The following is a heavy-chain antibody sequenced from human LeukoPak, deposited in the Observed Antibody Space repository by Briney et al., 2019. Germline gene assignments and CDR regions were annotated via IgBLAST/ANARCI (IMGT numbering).Heavy chain of an antibody. J-gene: IGHJ1*01. D-gene: IGHD6-13*01. CDR3: ARDLDSSWTGYFQP. V-gene: IGHV1-2*02. CDR2: VNPNDGGT. Sequence: ASVKVSCKASGSTFTGYYIHWVRQAPGHGLEWMGWVNPNDGGTNYAQKFQGRVTMTWDTSITTAYMELSSLTSDDPAVYYCARDLDSSWTGYFQPWGQGTLVTVSS. CDR1: GSTFTGYY.